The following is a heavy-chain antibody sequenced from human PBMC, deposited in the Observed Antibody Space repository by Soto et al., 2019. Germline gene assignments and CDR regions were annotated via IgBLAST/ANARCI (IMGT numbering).Heavy chain of an antibody. CDR2: VYNSGST. CDR1: GGSISGNY. CDR3: ARYRREAAAGYTLDY. Sequence: PSETLSLTCTVSGGSISGNYWTWIRQPPGKGLEWIGYVYNSGSTNYNPSLKSRVTISEDASKNQFSLKVNSMTAADTAVYYCARYRREAAAGYTLDYWGQGILVTVSS. V-gene: IGHV4-59*01. J-gene: IGHJ4*02. D-gene: IGHD6-13*01.